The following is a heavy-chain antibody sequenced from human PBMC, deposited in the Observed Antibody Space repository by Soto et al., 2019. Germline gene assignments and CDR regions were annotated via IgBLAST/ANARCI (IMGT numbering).Heavy chain of an antibody. Sequence: QLQLQESGPGLVKPSKTLSLTCTVSGGSISSSSYYWGWIRQPPGKGLEWIGSIYYSGSTYYNPSLKSRVTISVDTSKNQFSLKLSSVTAADTAVYYCARHVRRDGYNYRWFDPWGQGTLVTVSS. V-gene: IGHV4-39*01. CDR1: GGSISSSSYY. J-gene: IGHJ5*02. CDR2: IYYSGST. D-gene: IGHD5-12*01. CDR3: ARHVRRDGYNYRWFDP.